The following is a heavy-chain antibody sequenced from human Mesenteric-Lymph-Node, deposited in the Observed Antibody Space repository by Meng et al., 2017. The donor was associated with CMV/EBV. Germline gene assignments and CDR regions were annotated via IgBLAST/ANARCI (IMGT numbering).Heavy chain of an antibody. D-gene: IGHD3-10*01. V-gene: IGHV3-23*01. CDR1: GFPFSSNA. CDR3: AKAGGSNYYGSGYGMDV. CDR2: VSGDGGIS. Sequence: GGSLRLSCAASGFPFSSNAMNWVRQAPGKGLEWVSVVSGDGGISYYADSVKGRFTISRDNSKNTLYLQMNNLRAEDTAIYYCAKAGGSNYYGSGYGMDVWGQGTTVTVSS. J-gene: IGHJ6*02.